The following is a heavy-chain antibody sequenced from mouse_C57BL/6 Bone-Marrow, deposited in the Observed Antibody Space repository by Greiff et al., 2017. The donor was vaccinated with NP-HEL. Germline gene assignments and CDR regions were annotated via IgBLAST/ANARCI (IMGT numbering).Heavy chain of an antibody. J-gene: IGHJ2*01. Sequence: VQLKESGAEIVRPGASVKLSCTASGFNIKDDYMHWVKQRPEQGLEWIGWIDPENGDTEYASKFQGKATITADTSSNTAYLQLSSLTSEDTAVYYCTTDSDYWGQGTTLTVSS. V-gene: IGHV14-4*01. CDR1: GFNIKDDY. CDR3: TTDSDY. CDR2: IDPENGDT.